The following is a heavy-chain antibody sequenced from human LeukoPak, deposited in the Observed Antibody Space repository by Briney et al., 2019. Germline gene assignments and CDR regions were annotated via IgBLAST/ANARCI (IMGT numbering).Heavy chain of an antibody. D-gene: IGHD6-19*01. V-gene: IGHV4-39*07. J-gene: IGHJ4*02. CDR3: ARDPSVAGLGTG. CDR1: GFTLSSYW. Sequence: KPGGSLTLSCAASGFTLSSYWMRWIRQPPGKGLEWFVSIYYSGSTYYNPSLKGRVPISVDTSKTQCSLKLSSVTAAATAVYYCARDPSVAGLGTGGGEGTLVTV. CDR2: IYYSGST.